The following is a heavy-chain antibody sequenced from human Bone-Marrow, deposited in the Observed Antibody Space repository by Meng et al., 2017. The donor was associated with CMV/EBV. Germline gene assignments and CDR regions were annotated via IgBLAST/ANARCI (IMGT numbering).Heavy chain of an antibody. CDR3: ARFFVGASDYYGMDV. V-gene: IGHV1-2*02. J-gene: IGHJ6*02. Sequence: ASVKVSCKASGYTFTGYYMHWVRQAPGQGLEWMGWINPNSGGTNYAQKFQGRVTMTRDTSISTAYMELSRLRSDDTAVYYCARFFVGASDYYGMDVWAQGTTATVPS. D-gene: IGHD1-26*01. CDR2: INPNSGGT. CDR1: GYTFTGYY.